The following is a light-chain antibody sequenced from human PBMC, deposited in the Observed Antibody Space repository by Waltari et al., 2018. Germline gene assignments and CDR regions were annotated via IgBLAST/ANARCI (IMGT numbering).Light chain of an antibody. CDR1: QTISGSW. Sequence: EIVLTQSPGSLSFSPGESATLSCSASQTISGSWLTWYQQKPGQAPRLLIYGASSRATAIPDRFSGSGSGTDFTLTISRLEPEDFAVYYCQQYDGSSVTFGGGTKVEIK. CDR2: GAS. J-gene: IGKJ4*01. CDR3: QQYDGSSVT. V-gene: IGKV3-20*01.